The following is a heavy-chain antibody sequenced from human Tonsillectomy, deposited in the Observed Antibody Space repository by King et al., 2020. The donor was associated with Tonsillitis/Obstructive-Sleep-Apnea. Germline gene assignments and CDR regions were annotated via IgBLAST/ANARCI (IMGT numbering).Heavy chain of an antibody. CDR3: ARESPNWCAGWYFDF. CDR2: ISSSGSTI. V-gene: IGHV3-48*03. D-gene: IGHD2-8*02. Sequence: VQLVESGGGLVQPGGSLRLSCAASEFTFSSYEMNWVRQAPGKGLEWVSYISSSGSTIHYADSVKGRVTISRDNAKNSLFLRMNSLRAEDTAVYYCARESPNWCAGWYFDFWGRGTLVTVSS. J-gene: IGHJ2*01. CDR1: EFTFSSYE.